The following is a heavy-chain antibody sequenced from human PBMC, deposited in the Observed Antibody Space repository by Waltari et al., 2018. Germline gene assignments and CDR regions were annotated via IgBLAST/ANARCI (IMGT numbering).Heavy chain of an antibody. D-gene: IGHD6-13*01. CDR1: GGPISSGGYY. J-gene: IGHJ4*02. CDR3: ARDREEQLYFDY. Sequence: QVQLQESGPGLVKPSQTLSLTCTVSGGPISSGGYYWSWIRQHPGKGLEWIGYIYYSGSTYYNPSLKSRVTISVDTSKNQFSLKLSSVTAADTAVYYCARDREEQLYFDYWGQGTLVTVSS. CDR2: IYYSGST. V-gene: IGHV4-31*03.